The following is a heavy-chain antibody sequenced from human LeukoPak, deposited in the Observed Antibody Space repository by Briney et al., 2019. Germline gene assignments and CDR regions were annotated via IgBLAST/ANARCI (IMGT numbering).Heavy chain of an antibody. Sequence: PGGSLRLSCVASGFTFSSYAMNWVRQAPGKGLEWVSGISGSGGSTNYADSVKGRFTISRDNSKNTLYLQMNSLKAEDTAVYYCAKGGLWSSNGLPFDYWGQGTLVTVSS. CDR2: ISGSGGST. J-gene: IGHJ4*02. CDR3: AKGGLWSSNGLPFDY. D-gene: IGHD6-19*01. V-gene: IGHV3-23*01. CDR1: GFTFSSYA.